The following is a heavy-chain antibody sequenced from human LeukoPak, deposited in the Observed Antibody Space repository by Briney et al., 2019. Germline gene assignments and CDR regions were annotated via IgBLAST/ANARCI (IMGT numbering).Heavy chain of an antibody. Sequence: PSQTLSLTCTVSGGSIGSSYWHWIRQAPGKGLEWIGYIYYTGSTTYNPSLKSRITMSVDTSKNRFSLKMWSVTAADTAVYYCARDPYTSGYYASFDPWGQGTLVTVSS. CDR3: ARDPYTSGYYASFDP. CDR2: IYYTGST. V-gene: IGHV4-59*01. CDR1: GGSIGSSY. J-gene: IGHJ5*02. D-gene: IGHD6-19*01.